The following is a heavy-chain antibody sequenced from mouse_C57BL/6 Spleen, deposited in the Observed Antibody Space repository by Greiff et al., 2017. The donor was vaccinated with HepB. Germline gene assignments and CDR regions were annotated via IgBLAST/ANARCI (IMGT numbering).Heavy chain of an antibody. V-gene: IGHV1-69*01. D-gene: IGHD2-3*01. CDR3: ARWDDGLDY. Sequence: QVQLKQPGAELVMPGASVKLSCKASGYTFTSYWMHWVKQRPGQGLEWIGEIDPSDSYTNYNQKFKGKSTLTVDKSSSTAYMQLSSLTSEDSAVYYCARWDDGLDYWGQGTTLTVSS. CDR2: IDPSDSYT. J-gene: IGHJ2*01. CDR1: GYTFTSYW.